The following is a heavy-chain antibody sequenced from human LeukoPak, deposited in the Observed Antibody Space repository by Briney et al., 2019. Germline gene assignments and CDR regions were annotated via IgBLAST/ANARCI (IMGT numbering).Heavy chain of an antibody. CDR1: GGSISSGGYS. J-gene: IGHJ4*02. Sequence: SETLSLTCAVSGGSISSGGYSWSWIRQPPGKGLEWIGYIYHSGSTYYNPSLKSRVTISVDRSKNQFSLKLSSVTAADTVVYYCASIFSGWDDYWGQGTLVTVSS. V-gene: IGHV4-30-2*01. CDR2: IYHSGST. D-gene: IGHD6-19*01. CDR3: ASIFSGWDDY.